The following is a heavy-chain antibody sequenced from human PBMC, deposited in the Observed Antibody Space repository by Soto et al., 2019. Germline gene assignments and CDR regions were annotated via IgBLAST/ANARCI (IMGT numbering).Heavy chain of an antibody. CDR3: ARERGSTTMTFFDY. Sequence: PGGSLRLSCAASGFTFSTYNMNWVRQAPGKGLEWISYISSSGSTTYYADPVKGRFTISRDNAKNSLYLQMNSLRAEDTALYYCARERGSTTMTFFDYWGQGTLVTVSS. CDR1: GFTFSTYN. CDR2: ISSSGSTT. J-gene: IGHJ4*02. V-gene: IGHV3-48*01. D-gene: IGHD4-17*01.